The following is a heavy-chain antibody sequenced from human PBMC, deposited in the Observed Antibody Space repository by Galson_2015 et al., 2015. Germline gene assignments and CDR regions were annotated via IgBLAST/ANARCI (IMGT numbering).Heavy chain of an antibody. J-gene: IGHJ5*02. Sequence: SLRLSCAASGFTFSSDGMHWVRQAPGKRLAWVAVISYDVRHKYYADSVKVRFSISRDNSQSTLYLQMNSLSAEYTAVYYCTKEAYYYDRRGFYRYAASWGQGTLVTVSS. CDR2: ISYDVRHK. D-gene: IGHD3-22*01. CDR1: GFTFSSDG. CDR3: TKEAYYYDRRGFYRYAAS. V-gene: IGHV3-30*18.